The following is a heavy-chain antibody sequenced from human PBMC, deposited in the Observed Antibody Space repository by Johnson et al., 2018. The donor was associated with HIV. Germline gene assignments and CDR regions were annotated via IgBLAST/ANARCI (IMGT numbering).Heavy chain of an antibody. D-gene: IGHD2-15*01. CDR1: GFTFSNYW. V-gene: IGHV3-7*01. Sequence: VQLVESGGGVVHPGRSLRLSCAASGFTFSNYWMSWVRQAPGKGLEWVANIKQDGSDKYYVDSVKGRFTISRDNAKNSLSLQVNSLRAGDTAVYCCASRVAESSTGGYFDIRGQGKTVTVSS. CDR2: IKQDGSDK. J-gene: IGHJ3*02. CDR3: ASRVAESSTGGYFDI.